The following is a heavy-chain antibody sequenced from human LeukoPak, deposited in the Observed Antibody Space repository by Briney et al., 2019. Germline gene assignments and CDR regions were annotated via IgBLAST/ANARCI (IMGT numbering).Heavy chain of an antibody. CDR3: TERRYCSGGSCYSLTGDY. CDR2: IKSKTDGGTT. D-gene: IGHD2-15*01. J-gene: IGHJ4*02. V-gene: IGHV3-15*01. Sequence: GGSLRLSCAASGFTFSNAWMSWVRQAPGKGLEWVGRIKSKTDGGTTDYAAPVKGRFTISRDDSKNTLYLQMNSLKTEDTAVYYCTERRYCSGGSCYSLTGDYWGQGTLVTVSS. CDR1: GFTFSNAW.